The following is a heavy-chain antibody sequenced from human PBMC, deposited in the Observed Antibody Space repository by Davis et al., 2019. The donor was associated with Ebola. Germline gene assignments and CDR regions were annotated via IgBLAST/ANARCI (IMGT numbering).Heavy chain of an antibody. CDR3: ARDPPEDSSGYLDY. V-gene: IGHV1-46*01. CDR2: ISPSGDGA. Sequence: AASAQVSCNTSGFTFTNYYMHWVRQAPGQGLEWMGIISPSGDGAAYSQKFQGRITMTKDTSTSTVYVELSSLTSEDTAVYYCARDPPEDSSGYLDYWGQGTLVTVSS. CDR1: GFTFTNYY. J-gene: IGHJ4*02. D-gene: IGHD3-22*01.